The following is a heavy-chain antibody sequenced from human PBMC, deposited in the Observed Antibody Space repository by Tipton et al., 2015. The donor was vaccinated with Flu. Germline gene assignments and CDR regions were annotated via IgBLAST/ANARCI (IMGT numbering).Heavy chain of an antibody. Sequence: TLSLTCTVSGGSISSYYWSWIRQPPGKGLEWIGYIYYSGSTNYNPSLKSRVTISVDTSKNQFSLKLSSMTAADTAVYYCARGSIWYLHFQHWGQGTLVTVSS. CDR2: IYYSGST. D-gene: IGHD6-13*01. J-gene: IGHJ1*01. CDR1: GGSISSYY. CDR3: ARGSIWYLHFQH. V-gene: IGHV4-59*01.